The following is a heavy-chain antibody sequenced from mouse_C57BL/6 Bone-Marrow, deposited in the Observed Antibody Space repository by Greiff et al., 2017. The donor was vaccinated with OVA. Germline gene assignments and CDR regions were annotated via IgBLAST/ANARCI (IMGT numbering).Heavy chain of an antibody. CDR3: ARVGNCFDY. CDR1: GFTFSSYA. Sequence: EVKLVESGGGLVKPGGSLKLSCAASGFTFSSYAMSWVRQTPEKRLEWVATISDGGSYTYYPANVKGRFTIYRDNAKNNLYLQMSHLKSEDTAMYYGARVGNCFDYGGQGTTLTVSS. J-gene: IGHJ2*01. CDR2: ISDGGSYT. V-gene: IGHV5-4*03.